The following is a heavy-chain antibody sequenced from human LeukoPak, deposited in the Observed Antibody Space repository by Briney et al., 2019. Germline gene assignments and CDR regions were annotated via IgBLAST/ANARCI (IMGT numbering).Heavy chain of an antibody. CDR3: ARVHSSGWADWFDP. Sequence: PGGSLRLSCAVSRITFRNAWMSWVRQAPGKGLVWVSRINSDGSSTSYADSVKGRFTIPRDNAKNTLYLQMNSLRAEDTAVYYCARVHSSGWADWFDPWGQGTLVTVSS. J-gene: IGHJ5*02. D-gene: IGHD6-19*01. V-gene: IGHV3-74*01. CDR1: RITFRNAW. CDR2: INSDGSST.